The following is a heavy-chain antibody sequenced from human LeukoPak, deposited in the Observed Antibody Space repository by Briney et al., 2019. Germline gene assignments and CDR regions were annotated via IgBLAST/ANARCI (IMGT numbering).Heavy chain of an antibody. Sequence: GGSLRLSCAASGFTFSSYWMHWVRQAPGKGLVWVSRINSDGSSTSYADSVKGRFTISRDNLKNMLYLEMNSLRTEDTAVYYCAREGSGSYYMDFDYWGRGTLVTVSS. J-gene: IGHJ4*02. CDR2: INSDGSST. CDR1: GFTFSSYW. D-gene: IGHD1-26*01. CDR3: AREGSGSYYMDFDY. V-gene: IGHV3-74*01.